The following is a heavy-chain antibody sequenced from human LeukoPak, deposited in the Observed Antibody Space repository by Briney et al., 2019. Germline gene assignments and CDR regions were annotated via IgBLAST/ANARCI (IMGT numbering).Heavy chain of an antibody. V-gene: IGHV4-61*01. CDR2: MHYSGST. Sequence: KPSETLSLTCTVSGGSVSSGIYYWSWIRQPPGKGLEWTGFMHYSGSTSHHPSLQNRVTISVDTSKNQLSLKLSSVTAADTAVYFCAGVTTAGTGPDYWGQGTLVTVSS. J-gene: IGHJ4*02. CDR1: GGSVSSGIYY. CDR3: AGVTTAGTGPDY. D-gene: IGHD6-13*01.